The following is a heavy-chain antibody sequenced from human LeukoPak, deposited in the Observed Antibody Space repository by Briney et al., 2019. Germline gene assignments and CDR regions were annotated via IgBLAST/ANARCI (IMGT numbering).Heavy chain of an antibody. Sequence: PSETLSLTCTVSGGSISSSGYYWGWVRQPPGKGLEWIGSIYSGGSTYYIPSLKSRLTISLDTSKSQFSLKLSSVTAADTAIYYCARDGGNFDIDYWGQGTLVTVSP. J-gene: IGHJ4*02. D-gene: IGHD4-23*01. CDR1: GGSISSSGYY. CDR3: ARDGGNFDIDY. CDR2: IYSGGST. V-gene: IGHV4-39*07.